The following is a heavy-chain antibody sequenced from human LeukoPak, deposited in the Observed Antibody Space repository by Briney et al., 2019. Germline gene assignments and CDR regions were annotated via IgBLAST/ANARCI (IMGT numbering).Heavy chain of an antibody. D-gene: IGHD2-15*01. J-gene: IGHJ3*02. CDR1: GGSISSSNW. CDR2: IYHSGST. Sequence: SETLSLTCAVSGGSISSSNWWSWVRQPPGKGLEGIGEIYHSGSTNYNPSLKSRVTISVDKSKNQFSLKLSSVTAADTAVYYCARDQSHVVVAATHAFDIWGQGTMVTVSS. CDR3: ARDQSHVVVAATHAFDI. V-gene: IGHV4-4*02.